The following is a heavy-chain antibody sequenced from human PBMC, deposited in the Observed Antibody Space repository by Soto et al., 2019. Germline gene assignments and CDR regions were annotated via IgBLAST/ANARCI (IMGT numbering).Heavy chain of an antibody. J-gene: IGHJ4*02. V-gene: IGHV3-30*18. CDR1: GFTFSSYG. Sequence: SLRVSCAASGFTFSSYGMHWVRQAPGKGLEWVAVISYDGSNKYYADSVKGRFTISRDNSKNTLYLQMNSLRAEDTAVYYCAKDQGYIVVVTAILDYWGQGTLVTVSS. CDR3: AKDQGYIVVVTAILDY. CDR2: ISYDGSNK. D-gene: IGHD2-21*02.